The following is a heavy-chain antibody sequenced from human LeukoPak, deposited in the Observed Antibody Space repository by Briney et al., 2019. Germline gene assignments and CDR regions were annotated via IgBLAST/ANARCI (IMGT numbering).Heavy chain of an antibody. Sequence: SETLSLTCTVSGGSISSYYWSWIRQPPGKGLEWIGYIYYSGSTNYNPSLKSRVTISVDTSKNQFSLKLSSVTAADTAVYYCARSNDILTGCLDYWGQGTLVTVSS. V-gene: IGHV4-59*08. D-gene: IGHD3-9*01. CDR1: GGSISSYY. J-gene: IGHJ4*02. CDR3: ARSNDILTGCLDY. CDR2: IYYSGST.